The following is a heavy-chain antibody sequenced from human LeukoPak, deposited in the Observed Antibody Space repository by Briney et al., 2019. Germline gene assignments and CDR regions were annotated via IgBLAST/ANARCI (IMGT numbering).Heavy chain of an antibody. J-gene: IGHJ6*02. V-gene: IGHV4-59*12. CDR3: ARDDVPWVVAAANYYYYGMDV. CDR1: GGSISSYY. CDR2: IFYTGST. D-gene: IGHD2-15*01. Sequence: SETLSLTCTVSGGSISSYYWSWIRQPPRKGLEWIGYIFYTGSTNYNPSLKSRVTISVDTSKNQFSLKLSSVTAADTAVYYCARDDVPWVVAAANYYYYGMDVWGQGTTVTVSS.